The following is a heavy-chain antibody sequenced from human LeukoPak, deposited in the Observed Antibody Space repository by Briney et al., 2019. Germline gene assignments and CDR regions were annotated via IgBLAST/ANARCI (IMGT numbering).Heavy chain of an antibody. J-gene: IGHJ6*02. CDR2: INPNSGGT. D-gene: IGHD2-15*01. Sequence: GASVTASCKASGYTFTGYYMHWVRQAPGQGFEWMGWINPNSGGTNYAQKFQGRVTMTRDTSISTAYMELSRLRSDDTAVYYCARAVVVVAATRDYYYYYGMDVWGQGTTVTVSS. CDR3: ARAVVVVAATRDYYYYYGMDV. CDR1: GYTFTGYY. V-gene: IGHV1-2*02.